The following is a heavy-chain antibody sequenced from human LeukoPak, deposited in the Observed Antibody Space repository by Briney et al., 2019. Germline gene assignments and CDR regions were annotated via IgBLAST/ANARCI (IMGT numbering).Heavy chain of an antibody. J-gene: IGHJ4*02. CDR2: VHLSGAT. V-gene: IGHV4-4*02. Sequence: SETLSLTCAVSGGSITTTNWWSWVRQPPGKGLEWIGEVHLSGATNYNPSLESRVSMSIDKSKNHLSLEVTTVTAADTAIYYCTRESGAFSPFGFWGQGTLLTVSS. CDR1: GGSITTTNW. D-gene: IGHD1-26*01. CDR3: TRESGAFSPFGF.